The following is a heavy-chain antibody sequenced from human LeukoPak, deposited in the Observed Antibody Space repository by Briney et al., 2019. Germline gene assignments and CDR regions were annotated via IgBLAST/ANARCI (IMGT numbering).Heavy chain of an antibody. J-gene: IGHJ5*02. V-gene: IGHV3-21*01. Sequence: PGGSLRLSCAASGFNFDRYNMYWVRRAPGKGLEWVSSISTSSSYIYYADSVRSRFTISRDNAKNSLYLQMNSLRAEDTAVYSCARGADGVSSNSRGWFDPWGQGTLVTVSS. CDR1: GFNFDRYN. D-gene: IGHD2-15*01. CDR2: ISTSSSYI. CDR3: ARGADGVSSNSRGWFDP.